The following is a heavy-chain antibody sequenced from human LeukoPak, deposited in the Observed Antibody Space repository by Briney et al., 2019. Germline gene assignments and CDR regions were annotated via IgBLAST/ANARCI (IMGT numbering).Heavy chain of an antibody. CDR3: ARDGRAGSLFAY. Sequence: PSETLSLTCTVSGGSISSGGYSWSWIRQPPGKGLEWIGHIYESGNTYYNPSLKSRLTMFVDKSQSQFSLRLDSVTAADTAIYYCARDGRAGSLFAYWGQGTLVTVSS. V-gene: IGHV4-30-4*02. J-gene: IGHJ4*02. D-gene: IGHD6-19*01. CDR2: IYESGNT. CDR1: GGSISSGGYS.